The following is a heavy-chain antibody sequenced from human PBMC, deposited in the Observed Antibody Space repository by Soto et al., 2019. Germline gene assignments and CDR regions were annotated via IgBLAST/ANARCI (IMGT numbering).Heavy chain of an antibody. D-gene: IGHD3-22*01. CDR2: IYYSGST. CDR1: GGSVSSGSYY. CDR3: ARDGYYDSSGYYSPGRFDP. J-gene: IGHJ5*02. Sequence: KASETLSLTCTVSGGSVSSGSYYWSWIRQPPGKGLEWIGYIYYSGSTNYNPSLKSRVTISVDTSKNQFSLKLSSVTAADTAVYYCARDGYYDSSGYYSPGRFDPWGQGTLVTVSS. V-gene: IGHV4-61*01.